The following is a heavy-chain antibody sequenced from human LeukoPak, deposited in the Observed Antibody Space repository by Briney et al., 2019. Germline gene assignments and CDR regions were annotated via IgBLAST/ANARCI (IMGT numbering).Heavy chain of an antibody. CDR2: IYYSGST. J-gene: IGHJ4*02. V-gene: IGHV4-59*01. CDR3: ARDRITVTTWYGFDY. Sequence: RSETLSLTCTVSGGSISSYYWSWIRQPPGKGLEWIGYIYYSGSTNYNPSLKSRVTVSVDTSKNQFSLKLSSVTAADTAVYYCARDRITVTTWYGFDYWGQGTLVTVSS. CDR1: GGSISSYY. D-gene: IGHD4-17*01.